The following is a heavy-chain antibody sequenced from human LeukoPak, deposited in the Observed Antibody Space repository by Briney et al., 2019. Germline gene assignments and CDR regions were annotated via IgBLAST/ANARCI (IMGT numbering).Heavy chain of an antibody. CDR2: IWYDATNQ. V-gene: IGHV3-33*01. D-gene: IGHD2-15*01. CDR3: ARDRGDCSGGSCYSDYFDH. Sequence: PGRSLRLSCAASGFAFSSYGMHWVRQAPGKGLEWVAIIWYDATNQYYADSVKGRFTISRDNSKNTPYLQLSSLRAEDTAVYYCARDRGDCSGGSCYSDYFDHWGQGTLVTVSS. CDR1: GFAFSSYG. J-gene: IGHJ4*02.